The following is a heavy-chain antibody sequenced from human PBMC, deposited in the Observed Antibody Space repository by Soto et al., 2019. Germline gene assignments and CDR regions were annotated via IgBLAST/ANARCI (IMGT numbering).Heavy chain of an antibody. CDR2: MNPNSGNT. Sequence: QVQLVQSGAEVKKPGASVKVSCKASGYTFTSYDINWVRQATGQGLEWMGWMNPNSGNTGYAQKFQGRVTMTRNTSXXTAYMELSSLRYEDTAVYYCASMCSGGSCFGWFDPWGQGTLVTVSS. V-gene: IGHV1-8*01. D-gene: IGHD2-15*01. J-gene: IGHJ5*02. CDR1: GYTFTSYD. CDR3: ASMCSGGSCFGWFDP.